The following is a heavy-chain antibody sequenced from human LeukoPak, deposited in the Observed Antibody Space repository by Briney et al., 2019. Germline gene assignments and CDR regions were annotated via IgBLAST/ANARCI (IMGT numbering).Heavy chain of an antibody. Sequence: SETLSLTCTVSGGSISSYYWSWIRQPPGKGLEWIGYIYYSGSTNYNPSLKSRVTISVDTSKNQFSLKLSSVTAADTAVYYCARHARIRGYSYGYWYFDLWGRGTLVTVSS. V-gene: IGHV4-59*08. CDR3: ARHARIRGYSYGYWYFDL. D-gene: IGHD5-18*01. CDR1: GGSISSYY. CDR2: IYYSGST. J-gene: IGHJ2*01.